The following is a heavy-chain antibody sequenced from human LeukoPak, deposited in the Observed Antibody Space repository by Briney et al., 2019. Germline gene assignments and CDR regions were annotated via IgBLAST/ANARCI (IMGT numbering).Heavy chain of an antibody. D-gene: IGHD3-10*01. CDR2: INPIFGTA. J-gene: IGHJ4*02. V-gene: IGHV1-69*06. CDR3: ARPHSYYGSGMGYFDY. Sequence: SVKVSCKASGGTFSSYAISWVRQAPGQGLEWMGGINPIFGTANYVQKFQGRVTITADKSTSTAYMELSSLRSEDTAVYYCARPHSYYGSGMGYFDYWGQGTLVTVSS. CDR1: GGTFSSYA.